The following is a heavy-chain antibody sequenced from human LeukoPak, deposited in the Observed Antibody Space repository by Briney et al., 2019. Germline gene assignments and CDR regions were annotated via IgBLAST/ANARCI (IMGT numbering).Heavy chain of an antibody. V-gene: IGHV3-48*01. CDR2: IGSGSTGI. J-gene: IGHJ4*02. CDR3: TRELAY. Sequence: GGSLRLSCVASGFTFSSYSMNLVRQAAGKGLEWVSYIGSGSTGIYYADSVKGRFSISRDDAKSSLYLQLNSLRAEDTAVYYCTRELAYWGQGALVTVSS. CDR1: GFTFSSYS.